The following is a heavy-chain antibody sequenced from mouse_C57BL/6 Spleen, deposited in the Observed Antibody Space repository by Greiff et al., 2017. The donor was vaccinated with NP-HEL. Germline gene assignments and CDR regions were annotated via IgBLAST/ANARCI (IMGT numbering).Heavy chain of an antibody. V-gene: IGHV1-63*01. J-gene: IGHJ2*01. CDR2: IYPGGGYT. Sequence: QVQLQQSGAELVRPGTSVKMSCKASGYTFTNYWIGWAKQRPGHGLEWIGDIYPGGGYTNYNEKFKGKATLTADKSSSTAYMQFSSLTSEDSAIYYCARREDTTPHDYFDYWGQGTTLTVSS. CDR1: GYTFTNYW. D-gene: IGHD1-1*01. CDR3: ARREDTTPHDYFDY.